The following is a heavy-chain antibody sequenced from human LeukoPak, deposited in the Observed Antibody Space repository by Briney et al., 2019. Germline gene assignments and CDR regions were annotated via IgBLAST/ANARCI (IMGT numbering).Heavy chain of an antibody. CDR1: GGSISSSSYY. CDR2: IYYSGST. Sequence: SETLSPTCTVSGGSISSSSYYWGWIRQPPGKGLEWIGSIYYSGSTYYNPSLKSRVTISVDTSKNQFSLKLSSVTAADTAVYYCAILVVPAAIIDYWGQGTLVTVSS. V-gene: IGHV4-39*01. D-gene: IGHD2-2*02. CDR3: AILVVPAAIIDY. J-gene: IGHJ4*02.